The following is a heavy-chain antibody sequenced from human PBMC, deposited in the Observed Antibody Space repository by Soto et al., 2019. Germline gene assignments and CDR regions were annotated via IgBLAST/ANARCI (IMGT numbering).Heavy chain of an antibody. CDR3: ASAGVTMLRGDSLILDYYYYGMDV. Sequence: QVQLVQSGAEVKKPGASVKVSCKPSGYIFSDYDINWLRQAPGQGLEWMGWMKPKSGTTGYAQKFQGRVTMTRDTSISTAYMDLSSLRPEDTAVYYCASAGVTMLRGDSLILDYYYYGMDVWGRGTTVTVSS. J-gene: IGHJ6*02. V-gene: IGHV1-8*01. CDR1: GYIFSDYD. D-gene: IGHD3-10*01. CDR2: MKPKSGTT.